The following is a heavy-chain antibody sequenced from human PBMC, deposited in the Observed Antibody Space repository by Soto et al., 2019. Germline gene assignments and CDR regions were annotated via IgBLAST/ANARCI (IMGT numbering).Heavy chain of an antibody. D-gene: IGHD1-1*01. J-gene: IGHJ4*02. CDR1: GGFI. V-gene: IGHV4-59*01. CDR2: IYNSGRY. CDR3: ARTLPNRQLFDS. Sequence: SEALSLTCTVSGGFIWGWIRQSPDKGLEWIGYIYNSGRYNYNPSLESRLTISIDTSKNQFSLRLASVTAADTAVYYCARTLPNRQLFDSWSQGTLVTVSS.